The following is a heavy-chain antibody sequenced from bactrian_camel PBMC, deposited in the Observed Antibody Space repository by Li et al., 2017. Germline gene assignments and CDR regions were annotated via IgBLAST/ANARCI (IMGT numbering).Heavy chain of an antibody. D-gene: IGHD2*01. Sequence: HVQLVESGGGSVQAGGSLRLSCAASGYAAGSNCVGWFRQAPGKEREGVATINPSGTTFYADSVKGRFTISQDEAKGTIYLQMNNLKAEDTAMYYCVADQNYCYLQYSYSIWGQGTQVTVS. CDR1: GYAAGSNC. J-gene: IGHJ4*01. V-gene: IGHV3S55*01. CDR3: VADQNYCYLQYSYSI. CDR2: INPSGTT.